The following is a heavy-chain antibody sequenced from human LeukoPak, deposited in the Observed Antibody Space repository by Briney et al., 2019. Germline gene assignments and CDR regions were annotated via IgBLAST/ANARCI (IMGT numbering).Heavy chain of an antibody. J-gene: IGHJ4*02. CDR2: IIYSGST. Sequence: PSETLSLTCVVTGGSIRNGKWWSWVRQPPGQGLEWIGEIIYSGSTHYNPSLKSRVTISLDESQNQFSLKLNSVTAADTAEYYCATYGDFPYCFYYWGQGTLVTVSS. CDR3: ATYGDFPYCFYY. V-gene: IGHV4-4*02. D-gene: IGHD2-21*02. CDR1: GGSIRNGKW.